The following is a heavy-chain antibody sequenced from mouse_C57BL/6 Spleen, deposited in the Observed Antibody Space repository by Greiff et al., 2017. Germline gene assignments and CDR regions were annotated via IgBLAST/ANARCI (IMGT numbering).Heavy chain of an antibody. J-gene: IGHJ4*01. Sequence: VQLQQSGAELVRPGASVKLSCTASGFNIKDDYMHWVKQRPEQGLEWIGWIDPENGDTEYASKFQGKATITADTSSNTAYLQLSSLTSEDTAVYYCTRGVTHAMDYWGQGTSVTVSS. CDR1: GFNIKDDY. CDR2: IDPENGDT. V-gene: IGHV14-4*01. CDR3: TRGVTHAMDY. D-gene: IGHD2-2*01.